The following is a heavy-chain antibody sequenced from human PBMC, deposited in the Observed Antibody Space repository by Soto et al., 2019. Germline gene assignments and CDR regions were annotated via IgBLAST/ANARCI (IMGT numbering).Heavy chain of an antibody. D-gene: IGHD6-19*01. V-gene: IGHV1-69*02. CDR3: ARGEQWRG. CDR2: IIPILGIA. J-gene: IGHJ4*02. CDR1: GGTFSSYT. Sequence: QVQLVQSGAEVKKPGSSVKVSCKASGGTFSSYTISWVRQAPGQGLEWMGRIIPILGIANYAQKFQGRVTITADKSTSAAYMELSRLRSEDPAVYYCARGEQWRGWGQGTLVPVSS.